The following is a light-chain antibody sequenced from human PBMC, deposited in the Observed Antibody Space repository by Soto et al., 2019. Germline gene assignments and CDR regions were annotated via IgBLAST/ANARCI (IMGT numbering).Light chain of an antibody. CDR3: SSYTSSSTLV. CDR2: EVS. V-gene: IGLV2-14*01. CDR1: SSDLGGYNY. J-gene: IGLJ2*01. Sequence: QAVVTQPASVSGSPGQSITISCTGTSSDLGGYNYVSWYQQHPGKAPKVMIYEVSNRPSGVSNRFSGSKSGNTASLTISGLQAEDEADYYCSSYTSSSTLVFGGGTKLTVL.